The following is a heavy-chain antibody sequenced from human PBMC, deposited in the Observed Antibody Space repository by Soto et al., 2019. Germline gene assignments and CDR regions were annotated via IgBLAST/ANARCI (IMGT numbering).Heavy chain of an antibody. CDR1: GYTFTRSG. D-gene: IGHD2-2*01. Sequence: ASVKVSCKASGYTFTRSGISWVRQAPGQGLEWMGWISTYNGDTNYAQTFQGRVTMTRDTSINTAYMELSSLSSEDTAVYYCARGLYCISVSCDLPYYYFGMDVWGQGTTVTVSS. CDR2: ISTYNGDT. J-gene: IGHJ6*02. CDR3: ARGLYCISVSCDLPYYYFGMDV. V-gene: IGHV1-18*01.